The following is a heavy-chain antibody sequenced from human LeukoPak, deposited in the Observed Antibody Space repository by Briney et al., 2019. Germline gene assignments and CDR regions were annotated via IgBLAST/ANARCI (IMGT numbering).Heavy chain of an antibody. CDR1: GFTFSSYA. V-gene: IGHV3-23*01. J-gene: IGHJ5*02. Sequence: PGGSLRLSCAASGFTFSSYAMSWVRQAPGKGLEWVSAISGSGGSTYNAASVKGRFTISRDTSKTTLYLQMNSLRAEDTAVYYCAKDPYCSSTSCYNWFDPWGQGTLVTVSS. D-gene: IGHD2-2*01. CDR3: AKDPYCSSTSCYNWFDP. CDR2: ISGSGGST.